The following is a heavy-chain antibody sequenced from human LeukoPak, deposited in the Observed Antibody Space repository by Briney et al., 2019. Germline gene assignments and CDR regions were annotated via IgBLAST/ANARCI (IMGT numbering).Heavy chain of an antibody. D-gene: IGHD3-10*01. J-gene: IGHJ6*03. CDR2: MNHSGST. V-gene: IGHV4-34*01. CDR3: ARRLGRKFGERFYYYHYMDV. Sequence: SETLSLTCAVYGGSFSGYYWSWIRQPPGKGLEWIGEMNHSGSTNYNPPLKSRVTISVDTSKNQFSLKLSSVTAADMAVYYCARRLGRKFGERFYYYHYMDVWGKGTTVTISS. CDR1: GGSFSGYY.